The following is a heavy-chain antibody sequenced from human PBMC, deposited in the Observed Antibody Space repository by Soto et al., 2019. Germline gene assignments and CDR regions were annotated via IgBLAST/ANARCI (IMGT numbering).Heavy chain of an antibody. J-gene: IGHJ4*02. CDR3: ARGRPKNFDY. V-gene: IGHV4-34*01. CDR2: INHSGST. Sequence: SETLSLTCAVYGGSFSGYYWSWIRQPPGKGLEWIGEINHSGSTNYNPSLKSRVTISVDTSKNQFSLKLSSVTAADTAVYYCARGRPKNFDYWGQGTLGTAPQ. CDR1: GGSFSGYY.